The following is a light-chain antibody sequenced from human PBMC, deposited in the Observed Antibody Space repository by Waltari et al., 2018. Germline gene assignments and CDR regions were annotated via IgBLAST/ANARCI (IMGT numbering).Light chain of an antibody. V-gene: IGKV3-11*01. Sequence: PPPCRARQGVRTYLAGYQQKPGQAPRLLIYDAATRATAIPARFSGSGSGTDFTLTISSLEPEDFAVYYCQLRSKWLRTFGQGTKVEV. J-gene: IGKJ1*01. CDR2: DAA. CDR1: QGVRTY. CDR3: QLRSKWLRT.